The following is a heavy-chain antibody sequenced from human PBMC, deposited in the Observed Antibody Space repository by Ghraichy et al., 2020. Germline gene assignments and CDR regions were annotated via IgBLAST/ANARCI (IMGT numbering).Heavy chain of an antibody. CDR2: IKEDGSEK. D-gene: IGHD5-24*01. Sequence: GESLNISCVASGFTFSNYWMTWVRQAPGKGLEWVANIKEDGSEKYYVGSVKGRFTISRDNTKKSLYLQMNSLRAEDTAVYYCASGDGWLWNYWGQGTQVTVSS. J-gene: IGHJ4*02. V-gene: IGHV3-7*02. CDR3: ASGDGWLWNY. CDR1: GFTFSNYW.